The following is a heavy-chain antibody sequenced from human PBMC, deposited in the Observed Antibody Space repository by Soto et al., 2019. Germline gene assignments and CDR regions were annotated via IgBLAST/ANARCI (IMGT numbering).Heavy chain of an antibody. Sequence: ASVKVSCKASGYTFTSYGISWVRQAPGQGLEWMGWISAYNGNTNYAQKLQGRVTMTTDTSTSTAYMELRSLRSDDTAVYYCARGRCSSTSCYDVANYYYYYMDVWGKGTTVTVSS. D-gene: IGHD2-2*01. CDR2: ISAYNGNT. CDR1: GYTFTSYG. V-gene: IGHV1-18*01. CDR3: ARGRCSSTSCYDVANYYYYYMDV. J-gene: IGHJ6*03.